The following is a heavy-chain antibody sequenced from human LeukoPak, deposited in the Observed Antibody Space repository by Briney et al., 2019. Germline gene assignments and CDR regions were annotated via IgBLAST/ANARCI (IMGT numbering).Heavy chain of an antibody. CDR3: ARAHGYCSSTSCRLRYYYYYMDV. CDR2: IKQDGSEK. J-gene: IGHJ6*03. Sequence: GGSLRLSCAASGFTFSSYWMSWVRQAPGKGLEWVANIKQDGSEKYYVDSVKGRFTISRDNAKNSLYLQMNSLRAEDTAVYYCARAHGYCSSTSCRLRYYYYYMDVWGKGTTVTVSS. CDR1: GFTFSSYW. D-gene: IGHD2-2*01. V-gene: IGHV3-7*01.